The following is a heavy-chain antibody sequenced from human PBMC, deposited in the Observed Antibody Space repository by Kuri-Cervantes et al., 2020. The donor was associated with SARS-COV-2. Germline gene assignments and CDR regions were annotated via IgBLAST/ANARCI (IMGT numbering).Heavy chain of an antibody. Sequence: GESLKISCAASGFTFNNYDMYWARQAPGKGLEWVAVISYDGSKKYYADSVKGRFTISRDNSKSTLYLPMYNLRAEDTAVYYCARVVGATKTPFDYWGQGTLVTVSS. CDR2: ISYDGSKK. J-gene: IGHJ4*02. D-gene: IGHD1-26*01. CDR1: GFTFNNYD. V-gene: IGHV3-30-3*01. CDR3: ARVVGATKTPFDY.